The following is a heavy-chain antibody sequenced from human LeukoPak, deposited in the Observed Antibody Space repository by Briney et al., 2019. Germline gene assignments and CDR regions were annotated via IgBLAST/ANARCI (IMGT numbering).Heavy chain of an antibody. D-gene: IGHD3-10*01. CDR1: GFTFSDYY. V-gene: IGHV3-53*01. CDR2: IYSGGST. J-gene: IGHJ4*02. CDR3: ASSLAYGSGRAIDY. Sequence: GSLRLSCAASGFTFSDYYMGWIRQAPGKGLEWVSVIYSGGSTYYADSVKGRFTISRDNSKNTLYLQMNSLRAEDTAVYYCASSLAYGSGRAIDYWGQGTLVTVSS.